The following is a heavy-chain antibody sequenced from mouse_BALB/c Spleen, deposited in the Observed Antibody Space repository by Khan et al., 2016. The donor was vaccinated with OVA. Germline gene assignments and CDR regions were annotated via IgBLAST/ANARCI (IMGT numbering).Heavy chain of an antibody. V-gene: IGHV5-17*02. CDR2: ISGDSNII. J-gene: IGHJ2*01. D-gene: IGHD1-1*01. Sequence: LVESGGGLVQPGGSRKLSCAASGFTFNSYGMHWGRQAPEKGLEWVAYISGDSNIIYYSDPVKGRCTITRDKPKATLSLQMPSLMFEDKAMDYCATSYFYGYYFDYWGPGTTLTVS. CDR3: ATSYFYGYYFDY. CDR1: GFTFNSYG.